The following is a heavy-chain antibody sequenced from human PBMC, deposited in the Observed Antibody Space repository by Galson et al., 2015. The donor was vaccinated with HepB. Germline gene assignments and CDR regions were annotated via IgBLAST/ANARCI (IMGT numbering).Heavy chain of an antibody. CDR2: INAGNGNT. CDR3: ARDRGLDY. Sequence: QSGAEVTKPGNSVKVSCTASGYTFTSYAMHWVRQAPGQRLEWMGWINAGNGNTKYSQKFQGRVTITRDTSASTAYMERSSLRSEDTSVYYCARDRGLDYWGQGTLVTVSS. V-gene: IGHV1-3*01. D-gene: IGHD3-10*01. J-gene: IGHJ4*02. CDR1: GYTFTSYA.